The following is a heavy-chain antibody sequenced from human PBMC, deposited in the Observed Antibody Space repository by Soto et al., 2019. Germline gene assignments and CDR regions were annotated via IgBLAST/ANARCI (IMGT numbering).Heavy chain of an antibody. J-gene: IGHJ4*02. CDR2: VFYSGSL. Sequence: QVQLQESGPGLVKPSQTLSITCTVSGDSISSGSSYWSWIRQRPGKCLEWSRYVFYSGSLYYTPSTKGRVMISPETAKNQLSLRLTSVTAADTAVYYCARAPETPPILGVVRPYFFNYWGQGTLVTVSS. D-gene: IGHD3-3*01. CDR1: GDSISSGSSY. V-gene: IGHV4-31*03. CDR3: ARAPETPPILGVVRPYFFNY.